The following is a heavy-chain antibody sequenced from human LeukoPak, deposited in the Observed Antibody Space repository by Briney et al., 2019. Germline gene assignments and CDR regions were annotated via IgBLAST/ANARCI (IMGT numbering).Heavy chain of an antibody. D-gene: IGHD3-22*01. Sequence: VGSLRLSCGASGFTFSSYAMSWVRQAPGKGLEWVSAISGSGGSTYYADSVEGRFTISRDNSKNTLYLQMNSLRAEDTDVYYCAKYNYYDSSGYNWGQGTLVTVSS. V-gene: IGHV3-23*01. CDR3: AKYNYYDSSGYN. J-gene: IGHJ4*02. CDR1: GFTFSSYA. CDR2: ISGSGGST.